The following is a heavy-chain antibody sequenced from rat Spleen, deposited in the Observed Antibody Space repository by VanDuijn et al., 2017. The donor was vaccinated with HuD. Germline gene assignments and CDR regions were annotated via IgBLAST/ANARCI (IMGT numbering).Heavy chain of an antibody. D-gene: IGHD5-1*01. J-gene: IGHJ2*01. Sequence: EVQLVESGGGLVQPGRSLKLSCVASGFTFNNYGMAWIRQAPGKGLEWVASITDGPGNTFYPDSVRGRFTISRDITKATLYLQMDSLRSEDTATYYCTTDRLGADYFDYWGQGVMVTVSS. CDR3: TTDRLGADYFDY. CDR2: ITDGPGNT. CDR1: GFTFNNYG. V-gene: IGHV5-31*01.